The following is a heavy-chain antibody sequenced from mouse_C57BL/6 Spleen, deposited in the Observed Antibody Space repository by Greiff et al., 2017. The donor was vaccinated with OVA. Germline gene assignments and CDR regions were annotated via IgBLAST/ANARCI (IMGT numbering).Heavy chain of an antibody. D-gene: IGHD1-1*01. Sequence: QVQLKQPGAELVRPGSSVKLSCKASGYTFTSYWMHWVKQRPIQGLEWIGNIDPSDSEPHYNQKFKDKATLTVDKSSSTAYMQLSSLTSEDSAVYYCARRMDFTTVVATDWYFDVWGTGTTVTVSS. CDR2: IDPSDSEP. CDR1: GYTFTSYW. V-gene: IGHV1-52*01. J-gene: IGHJ1*03. CDR3: ARRMDFTTVVATDWYFDV.